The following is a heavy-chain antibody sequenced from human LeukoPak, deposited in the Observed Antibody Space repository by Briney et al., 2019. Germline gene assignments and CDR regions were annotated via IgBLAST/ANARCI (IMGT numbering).Heavy chain of an antibody. Sequence: PSETLSLTCAVYGGSFSGYYWSWIRQSPEKGLEWIGEINHSGSANYNPSLKSRVTISVDTSKNQFSLKLSSVTAADTAVYYCARGVGVRGVPGFDYWGQGTLVTVSS. V-gene: IGHV4-34*01. CDR3: ARGVGVRGVPGFDY. CDR2: INHSGSA. J-gene: IGHJ4*02. D-gene: IGHD3-10*01. CDR1: GGSFSGYY.